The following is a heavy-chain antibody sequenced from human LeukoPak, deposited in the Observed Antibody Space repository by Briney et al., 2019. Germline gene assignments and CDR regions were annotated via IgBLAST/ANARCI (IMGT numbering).Heavy chain of an antibody. CDR2: IYSGGST. CDR3: ARGIASSIPCWFDP. CDR1: GFTFSSYA. J-gene: IGHJ5*02. Sequence: GGSLRLSCAASGFTFSSYAMSWVRQAPGKGLEWVSVIYSGGSTYYADSVKGRFTISRDNSKNTLYLQMNTLRSEDTAVYYCARGIASSIPCWFDPWGQGTLVTVSS. D-gene: IGHD2-2*02. V-gene: IGHV3-53*01.